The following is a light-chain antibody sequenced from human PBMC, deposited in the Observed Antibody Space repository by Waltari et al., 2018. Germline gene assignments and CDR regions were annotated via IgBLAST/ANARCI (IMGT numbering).Light chain of an antibody. J-gene: IGLJ6*01. V-gene: IGLV1-40*01. CDR3: QTYDSSLSGRV. CDR2: VNT. CDR1: SSNIGEGYD. Sequence: QSVLTQPPSVSGAPGQRVTISCTGSSSNIGEGYDVHWYQQLPGTATKLLIYVNTRRPSVVPDRCSGSRSGTSASLAITGLRAEDEGDYYCQTYDSSLSGRVFGSGTRVTVL.